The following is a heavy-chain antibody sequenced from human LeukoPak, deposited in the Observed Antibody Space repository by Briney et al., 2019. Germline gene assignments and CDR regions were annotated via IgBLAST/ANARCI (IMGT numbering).Heavy chain of an antibody. J-gene: IGHJ3*02. V-gene: IGHV4-59*12. Sequence: SETLSLTCIVSGGSISTYYWSWIRQPPGKGLEWIGCVYYSGSTNYNPSLKSRGTMSVDTSKNQFSLKLSSVTAADTAVYYCARGSITVVPAFDIWGQGTMVTVSS. CDR3: ARGSITVVPAFDI. CDR1: GGSISTYY. D-gene: IGHD4-23*01. CDR2: VYYSGST.